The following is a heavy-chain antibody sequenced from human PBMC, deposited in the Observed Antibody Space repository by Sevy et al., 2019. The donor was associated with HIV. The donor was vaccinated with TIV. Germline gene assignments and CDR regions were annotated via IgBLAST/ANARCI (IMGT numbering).Heavy chain of an antibody. D-gene: IGHD3-3*01. CDR1: GFTLSSYG. CDR3: AKSPWSRDSFGPLDY. J-gene: IGHJ4*02. CDR2: ISCDGSNE. Sequence: GGSLRLSCAASGFTLSSYGMDWVRQAPGKGLEWVAVISCDGSNEYYADSARGRFTITRDNSRNTLYVQMNSLRAEDTSVYYCAKSPWSRDSFGPLDYWGQGTLVTVSS. V-gene: IGHV3-30*18.